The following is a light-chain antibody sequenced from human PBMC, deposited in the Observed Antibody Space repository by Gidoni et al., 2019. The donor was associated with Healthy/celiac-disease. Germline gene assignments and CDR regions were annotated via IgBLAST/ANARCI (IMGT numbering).Light chain of an antibody. Sequence: SSELTQQPAVTVSPGQTASIACSGDKLGDKYACRYQQQPGQSPVQVIYHDSKRPSGFPVRVSGANSGYRASLTMSVTQAVDGADYYWQAWDSSTEIVVFGGGSKLSVL. CDR2: HDS. CDR1: KLGDKY. V-gene: IGLV3-1*01. CDR3: QAWDSSTEIVV. J-gene: IGLJ2*01.